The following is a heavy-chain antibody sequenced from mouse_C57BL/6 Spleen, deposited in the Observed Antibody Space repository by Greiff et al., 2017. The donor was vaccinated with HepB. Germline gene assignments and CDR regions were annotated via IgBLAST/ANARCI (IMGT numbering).Heavy chain of an antibody. CDR3: ARCVTGTAWFAY. Sequence: QVQLQQPGAELVKPGASVKMSCKASGYTFTSYWITWVKQRPGQGLEWIGDIYPGSGSTNYNEKFKSKATLTVDTSSSTAYMQLSSLTSEDSAVYYCARCVTGTAWFAYWGQGTLVTVSA. CDR1: GYTFTSYW. J-gene: IGHJ3*01. D-gene: IGHD4-1*01. V-gene: IGHV1-55*01. CDR2: IYPGSGST.